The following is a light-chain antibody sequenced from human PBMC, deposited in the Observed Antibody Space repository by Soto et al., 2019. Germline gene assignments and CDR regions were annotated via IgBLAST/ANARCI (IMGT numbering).Light chain of an antibody. CDR1: QDIRTY. CDR2: SAS. J-gene: IGKJ4*01. V-gene: IGKV1-9*01. CDR3: QQLDTYPLT. Sequence: IQLTQSPSSLSASVGDRVTITCRASQDIRTYLAWYQQEPGKAPKLLIYSASTLQRGVPSRFSGSGSGTDFTLTISSLQPEDFATYYCQQLDTYPLTFGGGTKADIK.